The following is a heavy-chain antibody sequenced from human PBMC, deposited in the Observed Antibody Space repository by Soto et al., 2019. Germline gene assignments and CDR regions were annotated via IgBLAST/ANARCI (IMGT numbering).Heavy chain of an antibody. Sequence: SVKVSCKASGGTFSSYAISWVRQAPGQGLEWMGGIIPIFGTANYAQKFQGRVTITADESTSTAYMELSSLRSEDTAVYYCARSGYCSSTSCLKLSYYYYGMDVWGQGTTVTVSS. CDR3: ARSGYCSSTSCLKLSYYYYGMDV. CDR2: IIPIFGTA. V-gene: IGHV1-69*13. J-gene: IGHJ6*02. CDR1: GGTFSSYA. D-gene: IGHD2-2*01.